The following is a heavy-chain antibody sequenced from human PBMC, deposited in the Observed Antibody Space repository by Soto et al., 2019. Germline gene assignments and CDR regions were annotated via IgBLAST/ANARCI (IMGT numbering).Heavy chain of an antibody. J-gene: IGHJ5*02. CDR3: ARGGLAARKGRWFDP. CDR2: IHYSGST. D-gene: IGHD6-6*01. Sequence: SETLSLTCTVSGGSINSYYWGWIRQPPGKGLEWIGYIHYSGSTNYNPSLKSRVTISVDTPKNQFSLKVNSMTAADTAVYYCARGGLAARKGRWFDPWGQGTLVTVSS. CDR1: GGSINSYY. V-gene: IGHV4-59*01.